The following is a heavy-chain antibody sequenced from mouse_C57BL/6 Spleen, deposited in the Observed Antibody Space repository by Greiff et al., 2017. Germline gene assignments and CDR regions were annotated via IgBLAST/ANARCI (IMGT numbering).Heavy chain of an antibody. J-gene: IGHJ3*01. D-gene: IGHD1-1*01. CDR1: GYTFTSYG. V-gene: IGHV1-81*01. CDR3: ARDLSMGAY. CDR2: IYPRSGNT. Sequence: QLQQSGAELARPGASVKLSCKASGYTFTSYGISWVKQRTGQGLEWIGEIYPRSGNTYYNEKFKGKATLTADKSSSTAYMELRSLTSEDSAVYFCARDLSMGAYWGQGTLVTVSA.